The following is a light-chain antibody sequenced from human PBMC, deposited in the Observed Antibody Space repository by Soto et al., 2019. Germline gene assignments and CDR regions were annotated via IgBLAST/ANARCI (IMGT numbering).Light chain of an antibody. CDR1: SSDVGGYNS. V-gene: IGLV2-14*03. Sequence: QSALTQPASVSGSPGESITISCTGTSSDVGGYNSVSWHQQHPGKAPKLLVYDVNNRPSGVSNRFSGSKSGNTASLTISGLRAEDEADYYGASYTSRSTLAFGGGTKVTVL. CDR2: DVN. J-gene: IGLJ2*01. CDR3: ASYTSRSTLA.